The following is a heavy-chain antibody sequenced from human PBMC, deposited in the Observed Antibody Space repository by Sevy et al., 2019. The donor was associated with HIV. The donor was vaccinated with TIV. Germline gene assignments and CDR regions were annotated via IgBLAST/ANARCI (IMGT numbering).Heavy chain of an antibody. Sequence: ASVKVSCKVSGYTLSQLSLHWVRQAPGKGLEWMGSFEPEDAETIYAQKFQGRVTMTEDRSTDTAYMELSSLRSEDTVVYFCATTKDYYDSSGSPFDYWGQGTLVTVSS. CDR1: GYTLSQLS. CDR3: ATTKDYYDSSGSPFDY. D-gene: IGHD3-22*01. CDR2: FEPEDAET. J-gene: IGHJ4*02. V-gene: IGHV1-24*01.